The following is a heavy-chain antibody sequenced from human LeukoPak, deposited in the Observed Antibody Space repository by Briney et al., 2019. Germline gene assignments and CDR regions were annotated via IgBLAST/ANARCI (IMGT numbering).Heavy chain of an antibody. D-gene: IGHD4-17*01. CDR1: GFSLSNYW. V-gene: IGHV3-7*01. CDR3: ARHYGNYRRHPYDY. Sequence: GGSLRLSCAATGFSLSNYWMSWVRQAPGKGREWVANIKQGGNEIYYVDSVKGRFTISRDNTKNSLYLQMNSLRADDSAVYYRARHYGNYRRHPYDYWGQGTLVTVSS. CDR2: IKQGGNEI. J-gene: IGHJ4*02.